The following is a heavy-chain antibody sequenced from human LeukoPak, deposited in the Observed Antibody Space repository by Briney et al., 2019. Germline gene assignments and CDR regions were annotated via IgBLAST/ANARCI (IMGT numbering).Heavy chain of an antibody. CDR2: IYYSGST. CDR1: GGSISSYY. Sequence: SETLSLTCTVSGGSISSYYWSWNRQPPGKGLEWIGYIYYSGSTNYNPSLKSRVTISVDTSKSQFSLKLSSVTAADTAVYYCARDRYDAFDIWGQGTMVTVSS. CDR3: ARDRYDAFDI. V-gene: IGHV4-59*01. J-gene: IGHJ3*02.